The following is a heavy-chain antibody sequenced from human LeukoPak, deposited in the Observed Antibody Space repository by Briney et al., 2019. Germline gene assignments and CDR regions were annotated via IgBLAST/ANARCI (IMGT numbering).Heavy chain of an antibody. J-gene: IGHJ3*02. CDR3: ARDPEWELRTNAFDI. Sequence: ASVKVSCKASGYTFTSYYMHWVLQAPGHGLEWMGIINPSGGSTNYAQKFQGRVTMTRDTSTSTVYMELSSLRSEDTAVYYCARDPEWELRTNAFDIWGQGTMVTVSA. V-gene: IGHV1-46*01. CDR1: GYTFTSYY. CDR2: INPSGGST. D-gene: IGHD1-26*01.